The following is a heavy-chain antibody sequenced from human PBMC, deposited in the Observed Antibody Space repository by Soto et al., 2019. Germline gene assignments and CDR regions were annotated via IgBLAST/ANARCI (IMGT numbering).Heavy chain of an antibody. Sequence: GGSLRLSCAASGFTFSSYGMHWVRQAPGKGLEWVAVISYDGSNKYYADSVKGRFTISRDNSKNTLYLQMNSLRAEDTAVYYCAKVDWEYDKGFDYWGQGTLVTVSS. V-gene: IGHV3-30*18. CDR3: AKVDWEYDKGFDY. J-gene: IGHJ4*02. CDR2: ISYDGSNK. D-gene: IGHD3-22*01. CDR1: GFTFSSYG.